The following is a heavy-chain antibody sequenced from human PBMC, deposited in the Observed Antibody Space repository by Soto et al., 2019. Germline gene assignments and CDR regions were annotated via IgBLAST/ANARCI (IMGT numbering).Heavy chain of an antibody. V-gene: IGHV1-69*02. J-gene: IGHJ5*02. CDR1: GGTFSSYT. CDR3: ATDVYGSGMSNSFDP. Sequence: QVQLVQSGAEVKKPGSSVKVSCKASGGTFSSYTISWVRQAPGQGLEWMGRIIPILGIANYAQKFQGRVTITADKATSTAYMELSSRRSEDTAVYYCATDVYGSGMSNSFDPWGQGTLVTVSS. CDR2: IIPILGIA. D-gene: IGHD3-10*01.